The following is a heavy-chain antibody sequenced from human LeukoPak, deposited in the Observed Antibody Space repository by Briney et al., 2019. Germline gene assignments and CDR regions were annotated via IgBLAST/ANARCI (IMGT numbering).Heavy chain of an antibody. V-gene: IGHV4-59*01. CDR3: ARRRYCASSRYNPTYHVGH. CDR2: IYYTVDT. D-gene: IGHD3-22*01. J-gene: IGHJ4*01. CDR1: GDSFIGSY. Sequence: SETLSLTCSVSGDSFIGSYWSWIRQAPGKGLEWIGYIYYTVDTNYNPSLQSRVTISVDITKKQFSQRLTSVTAAGTAVYYCARRRYCASSRYNPTYHVGHWGHGILVTVSS.